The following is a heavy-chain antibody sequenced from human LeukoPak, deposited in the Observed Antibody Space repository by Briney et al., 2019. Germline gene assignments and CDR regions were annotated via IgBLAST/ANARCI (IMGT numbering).Heavy chain of an antibody. CDR1: GYTFTGYY. Sequence: ASVKVSCKASGYTFTGYYMHWVRQAPGQGLEWMGWISAYNGNTNYAQKLQGRVTMTTDTSTSTAYMELRSLRSDDTAVYYCARIPVVVVAATYWFDPWGQGTLVTVSS. D-gene: IGHD2-15*01. CDR3: ARIPVVVVAATYWFDP. CDR2: ISAYNGNT. J-gene: IGHJ5*02. V-gene: IGHV1-18*04.